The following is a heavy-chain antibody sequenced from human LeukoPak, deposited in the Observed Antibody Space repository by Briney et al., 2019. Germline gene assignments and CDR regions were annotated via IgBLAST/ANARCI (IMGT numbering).Heavy chain of an antibody. CDR2: INAGNGNA. D-gene: IGHD3-3*01. CDR3: ASADYDFWSGYYPFWYYGMDV. CDR1: GYTFTGYY. V-gene: IGHV1-3*01. Sequence: ASVKVPCKASGYTFTGYYMHWVRQAPGQGLEWMGWINAGNGNAKYSQKFQGRVTITRDTSASTAYMELSSLRPEDTAVYYCASADYDFWSGYYPFWYYGMDVWGQGTTVTVSS. J-gene: IGHJ6*02.